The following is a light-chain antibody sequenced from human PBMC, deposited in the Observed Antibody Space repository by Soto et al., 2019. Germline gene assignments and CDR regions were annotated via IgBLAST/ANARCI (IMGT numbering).Light chain of an antibody. CDR1: SSDVGGYNY. Sequence: QSALTQPASVSGSPGQSITISCTGTSSDVGGYNYVSWCQQHPGKAPKLMIYDVSNRPSGVSNRFSGSKSGNTASLTISGLQAEGEADYYCSSYTSSSTLVFGGGTKLTVL. CDR3: SSYTSSSTLV. V-gene: IGLV2-14*01. CDR2: DVS. J-gene: IGLJ2*01.